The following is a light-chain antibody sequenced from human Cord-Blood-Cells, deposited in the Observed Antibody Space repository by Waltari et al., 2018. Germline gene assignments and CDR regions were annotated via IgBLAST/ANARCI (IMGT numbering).Light chain of an antibody. CDR2: DAS. Sequence: DIQMTKSPSTLSASVGDRVTITCRASQSISSWFDWYQQKPGKAPNLLIYDASSLESGVPSIFSASGSLTEFSPTISSQQPDHFATYYFQQYNSNLTFDQGTTVEIK. CDR1: QSISSW. V-gene: IGKV1-5*01. J-gene: IGKJ1*01. CDR3: QQYNSNLT.